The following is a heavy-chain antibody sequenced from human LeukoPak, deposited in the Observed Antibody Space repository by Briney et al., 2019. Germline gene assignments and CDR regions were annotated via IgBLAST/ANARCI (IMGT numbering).Heavy chain of an antibody. Sequence: GASVKVSCKASGYTFTSYGISWVRQAPGQGLEWMGWISAYNGNTNYAQKLQGRVTMTTDTSTSTAYMELRSLRSDDTAVYYCPSTSPYDSSGPFDYWGQGTLVTLSS. D-gene: IGHD3-22*01. V-gene: IGHV1-18*01. CDR2: ISAYNGNT. CDR3: PSTSPYDSSGPFDY. J-gene: IGHJ4*02. CDR1: GYTFTSYG.